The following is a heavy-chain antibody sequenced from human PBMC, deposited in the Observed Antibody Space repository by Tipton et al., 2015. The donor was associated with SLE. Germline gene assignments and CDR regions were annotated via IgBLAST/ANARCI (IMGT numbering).Heavy chain of an antibody. V-gene: IGHV3-23*03. CDR3: VRDGFYDLLTGFDY. CDR1: GFNFNNYA. D-gene: IGHD3-9*01. Sequence: SLRLSCAASGFNFNNYAMSWVRQAPGKGLERISVIYSDESATYYADSVKGRFTISRDKSKNMLYLQMDSLRVEDTAIYYCVRDGFYDLLTGFDYWGQGTLVTVSS. CDR2: IYSDESAT. J-gene: IGHJ4*02.